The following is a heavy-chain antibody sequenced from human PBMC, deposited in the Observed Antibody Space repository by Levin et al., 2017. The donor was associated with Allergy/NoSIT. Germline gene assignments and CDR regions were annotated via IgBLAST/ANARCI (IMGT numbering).Heavy chain of an antibody. Sequence: GESLKISCAASGFTVSSNYMSWVRQAPGKGLEWVSVIYSGGSTYYADSVKGRFTISRDNSKNTLYLQMNSLRAEDTAVYYCARARWGYSYGWYYFDYWGQGTLVTVSS. V-gene: IGHV3-66*01. CDR1: GFTVSSNY. CDR2: IYSGGST. D-gene: IGHD5-18*01. J-gene: IGHJ4*02. CDR3: ARARWGYSYGWYYFDY.